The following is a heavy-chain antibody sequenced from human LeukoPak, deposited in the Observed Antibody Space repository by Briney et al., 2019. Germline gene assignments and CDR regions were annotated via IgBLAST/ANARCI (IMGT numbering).Heavy chain of an antibody. J-gene: IGHJ3*02. Sequence: SETLSLTCAVSGGSISSSNWWSWVRQPPGKGLEWIGEIYHSGSTNYNPSLKSQVTISVDTSKNQFSLKLSSVTAADTAVYYCARATYYYGSGSYRPDAFDIWGQGTMVTVSS. V-gene: IGHV4-4*02. CDR3: ARATYYYGSGSYRPDAFDI. CDR2: IYHSGST. CDR1: GGSISSSNW. D-gene: IGHD3-10*01.